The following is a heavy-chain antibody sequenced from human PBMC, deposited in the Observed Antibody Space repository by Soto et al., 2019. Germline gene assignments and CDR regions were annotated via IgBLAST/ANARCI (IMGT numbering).Heavy chain of an antibody. D-gene: IGHD3-3*01. CDR1: GGSFSGYY. V-gene: IGHV4-34*01. Sequence: SETLSLTCAVYGGSFSGYYWSWIRQPPGKGLECIGEINHSGSTNYNPSLKSRVTISVDTSKNQFSLKLSSVTAEDTAVYYCAKGVRAIRFFSAHPGPPYFDSWGQGTLVTVSS. CDR2: INHSGST. CDR3: AKGVRAIRFFSAHPGPPYFDS. J-gene: IGHJ4*02.